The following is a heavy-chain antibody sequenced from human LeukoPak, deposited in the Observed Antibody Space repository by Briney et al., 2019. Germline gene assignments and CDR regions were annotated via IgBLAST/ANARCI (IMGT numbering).Heavy chain of an antibody. CDR1: GGSISSSNW. CDR3: ARGPGVAGTGDVDSVYYFDY. J-gene: IGHJ4*02. V-gene: IGHV4-4*02. CDR2: INHSGST. D-gene: IGHD6-19*01. Sequence: PSGTLSLTCAVSGGSISSSNWWSWVRQPPGKGLEWIGEINHSGSTNYNPSLKSRVTISEDKSKNQFSLKLSSVTAADTAVYYCARGPGVAGTGDVDSVYYFDYWGQGTLVTVSS.